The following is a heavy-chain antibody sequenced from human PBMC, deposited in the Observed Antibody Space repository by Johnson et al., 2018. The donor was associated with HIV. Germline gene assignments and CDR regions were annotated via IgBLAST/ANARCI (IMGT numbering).Heavy chain of an antibody. D-gene: IGHD6-19*01. V-gene: IGHV3-33*01. J-gene: IGHJ3*02. CDR1: GFTFSSYG. CDR2: IWYDGSNK. Sequence: VQLVESGGGVVQPGGSLRLSCAASGFTFSSYGMHWVRQAPGKGLEWVAVIWYDGSNKYYADSVKGRFTISRDNSKNTLYLQMNSLRAEDTAVYYCARSGNRQWLVRGAFDIWGQGTGVTVSS. CDR3: ARSGNRQWLVRGAFDI.